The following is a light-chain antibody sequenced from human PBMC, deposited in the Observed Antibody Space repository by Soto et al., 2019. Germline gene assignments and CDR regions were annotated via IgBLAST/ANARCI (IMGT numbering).Light chain of an antibody. V-gene: IGKV3-15*01. CDR2: GAS. CDR1: LSVSSN. CDR3: QQYNTRT. Sequence: EIVMTQSPATLSVSPGERATLSCRASLSVSSNLAWYQQKPGQAPRLLIYGASTRATGIPARFSGSGSGTEFTLTISSLQSEDFAVYYCQQYNTRTFGQGTKVEIK. J-gene: IGKJ1*01.